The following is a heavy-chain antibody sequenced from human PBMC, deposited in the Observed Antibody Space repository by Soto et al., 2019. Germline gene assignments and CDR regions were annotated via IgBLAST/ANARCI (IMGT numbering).Heavy chain of an antibody. CDR2: IYWDDDK. V-gene: IGHV2-5*02. Sequence: QITLKGSGPTLLKPTQTLTLTCTFSGFSLSTSEVGVGWIRQPPGKALEWLALIYWDDDKRYSPSLRSRLTITKDTSKNQVVLTMTNMDPVDTATYYCAHRFDWYYFNYWGQGSLVTVSS. J-gene: IGHJ4*02. CDR1: GFSLSTSEVG. D-gene: IGHD3-9*01. CDR3: AHRFDWYYFNY.